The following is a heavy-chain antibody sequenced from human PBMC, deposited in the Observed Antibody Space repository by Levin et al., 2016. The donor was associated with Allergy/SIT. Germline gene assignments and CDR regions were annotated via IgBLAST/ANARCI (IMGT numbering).Heavy chain of an antibody. J-gene: IGHJ4*02. CDR2: ISRNGDST. Sequence: GESLKISCAASGFTFSTYAMHWVRQAPETGLEYVSAISRNGDSTYYANSVKGRFTISRDNSKNTLYLQMGSLRVEDMALYYCARDRGEYGSGYDYWGQGTLVTVSS. CDR1: GFTFSTYA. CDR3: ARDRGEYGSGYDY. D-gene: IGHD3-10*01. V-gene: IGHV3-64*01.